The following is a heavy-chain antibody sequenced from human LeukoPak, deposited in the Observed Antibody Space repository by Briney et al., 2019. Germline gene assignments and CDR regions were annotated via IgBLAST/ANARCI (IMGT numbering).Heavy chain of an antibody. CDR3: ATREYSSSDYFDY. J-gene: IGHJ4*02. Sequence: PGGSLRLSCAASGFTFSSYEMSWVRQAPGKGLEWVSAISGSGGSTYYADSVKGRFTISRDNSKNTLYLQMNSLRAEDTAVYYCATREYSSSDYFDYWGQGTLVTVSS. D-gene: IGHD6-6*01. CDR1: GFTFSSYE. V-gene: IGHV3-23*01. CDR2: ISGSGGST.